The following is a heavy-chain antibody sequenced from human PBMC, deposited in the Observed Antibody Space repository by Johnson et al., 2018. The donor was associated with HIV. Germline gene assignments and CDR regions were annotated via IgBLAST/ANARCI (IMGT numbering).Heavy chain of an antibody. CDR1: GFTVSSNY. J-gene: IGHJ3*02. D-gene: IGHD6-13*01. CDR2: IWYDGSKK. V-gene: IGHV3-33*08. CDR3: ARDWAAVGRVGGMDAFDI. Sequence: QVQLVESGGGLIQPGGSLRLSCAASGFTVSSNYMTWVRQAPGKGLEWVAVIWYDGSKKYYADSVKGRFTISRDNSKDTPDLEMNSLRVEDTAVYYCARDWAAVGRVGGMDAFDIWGQGTMVTVSS.